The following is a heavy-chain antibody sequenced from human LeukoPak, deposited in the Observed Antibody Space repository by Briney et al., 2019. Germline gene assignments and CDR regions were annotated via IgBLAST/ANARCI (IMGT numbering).Heavy chain of an antibody. CDR3: STTHYNFGDLDH. CDR2: IQSKGDGGST. CDR1: GLTFSDVW. Sequence: GGSLRLSCAASGLTFSDVWMSWVRQTPGKGLEWVGRIQSKGDGGSTDYAAPVKGRFTISRDDSKNTVYLQMNSLKTEDTAVYYCSTTHYNFGDLDHWGQGTLVTVSS. V-gene: IGHV3-15*01. D-gene: IGHD3-3*01. J-gene: IGHJ4*02.